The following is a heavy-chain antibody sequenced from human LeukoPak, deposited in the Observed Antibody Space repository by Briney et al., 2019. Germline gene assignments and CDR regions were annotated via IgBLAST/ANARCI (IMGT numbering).Heavy chain of an antibody. J-gene: IGHJ4*02. CDR3: VIGIRAPDF. Sequence: GDSLRLSCVASGFSFNIYDMSWFRQAPGKGLEWVSGIRGGGPETYYADSVKGRFNISRDNSKNTLFLQTNGLRAEDSAIYYCVIGIRAPDFWGQGTLVTVSS. CDR1: GFSFNIYD. V-gene: IGHV3-23*01. CDR2: IRGGGPET.